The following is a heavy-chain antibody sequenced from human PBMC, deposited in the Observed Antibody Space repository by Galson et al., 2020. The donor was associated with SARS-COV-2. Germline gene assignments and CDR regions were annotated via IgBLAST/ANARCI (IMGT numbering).Heavy chain of an antibody. Sequence: ASVKVSCNASGCTFSRYGISWVRQAPGQGLEWMGGINPIFNTANYAQKFQGRVTITTDESASTAYMELSSLRSEDTGVYYCARFNYYDSGSYYPFDYWGQGTRVTVSS. CDR3: ARFNYYDSGSYYPFDY. J-gene: IGHJ4*02. V-gene: IGHV1-69*05. CDR1: GCTFSRYG. CDR2: INPIFNTA. D-gene: IGHD3-10*01.